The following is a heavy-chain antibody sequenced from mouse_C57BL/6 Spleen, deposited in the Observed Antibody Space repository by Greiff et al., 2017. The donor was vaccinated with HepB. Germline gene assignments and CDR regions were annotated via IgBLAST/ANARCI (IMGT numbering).Heavy chain of an antibody. J-gene: IGHJ3*01. CDR3: AREPYDYDGIAY. D-gene: IGHD2-4*01. Sequence: VQLQQSDAELVKPGASVKISCKVSGYTFTDHTIHWMKQRPEQGLEWIGYLYPRDGSTKYNEKCKGKATLTADKSSSTAYMQLNSLTSGDSAVYFCAREPYDYDGIAYWGQGTLVTVSA. CDR2: LYPRDGST. V-gene: IGHV1-78*01. CDR1: GYTFTDHT.